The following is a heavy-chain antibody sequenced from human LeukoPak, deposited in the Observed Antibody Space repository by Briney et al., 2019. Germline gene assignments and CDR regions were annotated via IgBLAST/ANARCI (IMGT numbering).Heavy chain of an antibody. J-gene: IGHJ6*02. CDR2: ISGSGGST. CDR3: AKPDSSGYFDSYYYYGMDV. V-gene: IGHV3-23*01. D-gene: IGHD3-22*01. Sequence: RPGGSLRLSCAASGFTFSSYAMSWVRQAPGKGLEWVSAISGSGGSTYYADSVKGRFTISRDNSKNTLYLQMNSLRAEDTAVYYCAKPDSSGYFDSYYYYGMDVWGQGTTVTVSS. CDR1: GFTFSSYA.